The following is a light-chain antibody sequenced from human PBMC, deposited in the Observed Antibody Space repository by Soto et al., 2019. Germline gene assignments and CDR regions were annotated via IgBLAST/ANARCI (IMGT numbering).Light chain of an antibody. Sequence: DIQMTQSPSILSASVGDRVTITCRASQSISSWLAWYQQKPGKAPNLLIHKASHLESGVPSRFSGSGSGTDFTLTISSLQPGDFATYYCQHYNTYPWTFGQGTKVDI. CDR3: QHYNTYPWT. CDR1: QSISSW. CDR2: KAS. V-gene: IGKV1-5*03. J-gene: IGKJ1*01.